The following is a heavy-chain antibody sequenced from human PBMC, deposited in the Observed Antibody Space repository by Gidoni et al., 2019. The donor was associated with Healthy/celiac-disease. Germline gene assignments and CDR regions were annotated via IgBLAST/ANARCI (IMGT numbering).Heavy chain of an antibody. CDR3: ARYLSAADYYYYGMDV. Sequence: QVQLLQSVAEVNKPGASVKVSCTASGYTFTSYGISWVGQAPGQGLEWMGWISAYKGNTNFAQTLQGRVTMTTDTSTSTAYMELRSLRSDDTAVYYCARYLSAADYYYYGMDVWGHGTTVTVSS. CDR1: GYTFTSYG. V-gene: IGHV1-18*01. D-gene: IGHD6-13*01. CDR2: ISAYKGNT. J-gene: IGHJ6*02.